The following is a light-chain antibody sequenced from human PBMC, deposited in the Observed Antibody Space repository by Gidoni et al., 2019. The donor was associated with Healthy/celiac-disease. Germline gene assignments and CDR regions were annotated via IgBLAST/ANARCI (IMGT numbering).Light chain of an antibody. J-gene: IGKJ3*01. CDR1: QSVLYSSNNKNY. CDR2: WAS. CDR3: QQYYSTPIT. Sequence: DIAMTQSPDSLAVSLGERATINCKSSQSVLYSSNNKNYLAWYQQKTGQPPKLLIYWASTRESGVPDRFSGSGSGTDFTLTISSLQAEDVAVYYCQQYYSTPITFGPGTKVDIK. V-gene: IGKV4-1*01.